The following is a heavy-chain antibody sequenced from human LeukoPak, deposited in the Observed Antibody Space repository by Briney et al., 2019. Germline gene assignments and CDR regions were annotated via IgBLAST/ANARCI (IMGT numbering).Heavy chain of an antibody. CDR1: GGTFSSYA. J-gene: IGHJ4*02. D-gene: IGHD3-22*01. Sequence: SVKVSCKASGGTFSSYAISWVRQAPGQGLEWMGGRIPISGTTNYAQKFLGRITISTDESTITAYMELSSLRSEDTAVYFCARGRGYYDRSGYVVRGDSTLGYYFDHWGQGTPVTVSP. CDR3: ARGRGYYDRSGYVVRGDSTLGYYFDH. CDR2: RIPISGTT. V-gene: IGHV1-69*05.